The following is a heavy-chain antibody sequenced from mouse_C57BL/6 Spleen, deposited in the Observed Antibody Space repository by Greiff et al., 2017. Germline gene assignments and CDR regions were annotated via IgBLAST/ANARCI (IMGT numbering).Heavy chain of an antibody. J-gene: IGHJ2*01. Sequence: EVMLVESGGDLVKPGGSLKLSCAASGFTFSSYGMSWVRQTPDKRLEWVATISSGGSYTYYPDSVKGRFTISRDNAKNTLYLHMSSLKSEDTAMYYCARLPHYYGSSYVYYFDYWGQGTTLTVSS. CDR1: GFTFSSYG. CDR3: ARLPHYYGSSYVYYFDY. CDR2: ISSGGSYT. V-gene: IGHV5-6*01. D-gene: IGHD1-1*01.